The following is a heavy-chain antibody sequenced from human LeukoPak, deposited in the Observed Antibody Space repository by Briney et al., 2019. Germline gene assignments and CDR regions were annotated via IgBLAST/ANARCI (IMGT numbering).Heavy chain of an antibody. J-gene: IGHJ4*02. Sequence: WASVKVSCKASGGTFSSYAISWVRQAPGQGLEWMGWISAYNGNTNYAQKLQGRVTMATDTSTSTAYMELRSLRSDDTAVYYCARVRKVYCSSTSCYDFDYWGQGTLVTVSS. D-gene: IGHD2-2*01. CDR2: ISAYNGNT. V-gene: IGHV1-18*01. CDR3: ARVRKVYCSSTSCYDFDY. CDR1: GGTFSSYA.